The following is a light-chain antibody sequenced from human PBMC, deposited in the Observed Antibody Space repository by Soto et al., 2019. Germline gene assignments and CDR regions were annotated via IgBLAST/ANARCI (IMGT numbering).Light chain of an antibody. V-gene: IGLV7-46*01. Sequence: QAVVTQEPSLTVSPGGTVTLTCGSSTGAVATGHYAYWFHQKPGQAPRPLIYDTYNRFSWTPARFSGSLLGGKAALTLSGAQPEDEADYYCLLYSGGYVFGPGTKI. CDR3: LLYSGGYV. CDR1: TGAVATGHY. CDR2: DTY. J-gene: IGLJ1*01.